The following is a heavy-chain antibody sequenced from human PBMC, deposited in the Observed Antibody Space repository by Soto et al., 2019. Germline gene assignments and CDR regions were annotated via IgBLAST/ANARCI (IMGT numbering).Heavy chain of an antibody. CDR1: GYSFAGYW. Sequence: PGESLKISCKGSGYSFAGYWITWVRQKPGKGLEWMGRIDPSDSQTYYSPSFRGHVTISVTKSITTVFLQWSSLRASDTAMYYCAREVSQLVGGTHFASWGQGTLVTVSS. V-gene: IGHV5-10-1*01. CDR2: IDPSDSQT. CDR3: AREVSQLVGGTHFAS. D-gene: IGHD1-26*01. J-gene: IGHJ5*02.